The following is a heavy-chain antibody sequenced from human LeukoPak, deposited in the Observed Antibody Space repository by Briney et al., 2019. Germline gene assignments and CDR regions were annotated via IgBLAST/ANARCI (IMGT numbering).Heavy chain of an antibody. Sequence: GGSLRLSCITSGFTFGDYAMTWVRQAPGKGLEWVGFIRSKVYGGTPEYAASVKGRFTISRDNSKNTLYLQMNSLRAEDTAVYYCAKDLRSSTVYYYYMDVWGKGTTVTVSS. V-gene: IGHV3-49*04. CDR2: IRSKVYGGTP. CDR3: AKDLRSSTVYYYYMDV. CDR1: GFTFGDYA. J-gene: IGHJ6*03.